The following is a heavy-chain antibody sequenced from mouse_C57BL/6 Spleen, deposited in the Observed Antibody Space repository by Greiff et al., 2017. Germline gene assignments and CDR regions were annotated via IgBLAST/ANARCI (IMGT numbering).Heavy chain of an antibody. Sequence: EVMLVESGGGLVQPGGSLKLSCAASGFTFSDYYMYWVRQTPEKRLEWVAYISNGGGSTYYPDTVKGRFTISRDNAKNTLYLQMSRLKSEDTAMYYCARQGYGRGYFDVWGTVTTVTVSS. CDR3: ARQGYGRGYFDV. D-gene: IGHD2-1*01. V-gene: IGHV5-12*01. CDR1: GFTFSDYY. CDR2: ISNGGGST. J-gene: IGHJ1*03.